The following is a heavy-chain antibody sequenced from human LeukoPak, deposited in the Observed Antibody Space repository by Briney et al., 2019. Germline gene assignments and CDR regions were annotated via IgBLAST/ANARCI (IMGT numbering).Heavy chain of an antibody. CDR2: IKQDGSET. CDR3: ARTTDY. D-gene: IGHD1-1*01. V-gene: IGHV3-7*03. J-gene: IGHJ4*02. CDR1: GFTFSNYW. Sequence: SGGSLRLSCAASGFTFSNYWMSWVRQAPGKRLEWVANIKQDGSETCYVDSVKGRFIISRDNAKSSLYLQMNSLSAEDTAVYYCARTTDYWGQGTLVTVSS.